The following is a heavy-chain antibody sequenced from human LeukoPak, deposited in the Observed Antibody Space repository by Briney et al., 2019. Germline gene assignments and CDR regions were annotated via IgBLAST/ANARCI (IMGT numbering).Heavy chain of an antibody. D-gene: IGHD6-13*01. Sequence: SVKVSCKASGGTFSNYAISWVRQAPGQGLEWMGRIIPIFGTANYAQKFQGRVTITTDESTSTAYMELSSLRSEDTAVYYGARNGIAAAGTRGYYYYYYMDVWGKGTTVTVSS. CDR3: ARNGIAAAGTRGYYYYYYMDV. CDR1: GGTFSNYA. J-gene: IGHJ6*03. V-gene: IGHV1-69*05. CDR2: IIPIFGTA.